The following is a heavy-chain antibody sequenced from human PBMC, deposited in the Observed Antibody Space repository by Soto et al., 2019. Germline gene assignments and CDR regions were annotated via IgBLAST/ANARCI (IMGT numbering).Heavy chain of an antibody. CDR3: AGQYYYDSSGYGYFDY. CDR1: GGSFSGYY. V-gene: IGHV4-34*01. J-gene: IGHJ4*02. CDR2: INHSGRT. Sequence: PSQTLSLTCAVYGGSFSGYYLSWIRQPPGKGLEWIGEINHSGRTNYNPSLKTRVTISVDTSKKQLALKLSSVTAAETAVYYCAGQYYYDSSGYGYFDYWGQGTLVNVYS. D-gene: IGHD3-22*01.